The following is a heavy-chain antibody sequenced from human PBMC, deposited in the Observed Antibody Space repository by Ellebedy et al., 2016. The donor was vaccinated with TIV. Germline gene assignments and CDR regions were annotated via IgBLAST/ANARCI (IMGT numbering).Heavy chain of an antibody. CDR2: ISGSGGSK. D-gene: IGHD3-16*01. CDR3: VGANPPPQYFHH. J-gene: IGHJ1*01. V-gene: IGHV3-23*01. CDR1: GFTFSSYA. Sequence: GESLKISCAASGFTFSSYAMSWVRQAPGKGLELVSAISGSGGSKYYADSVKGRFTISRDNAKNSLSLQMNSLRADDTAVYYCVGANPPPQYFHHWGQGSLVTVSS.